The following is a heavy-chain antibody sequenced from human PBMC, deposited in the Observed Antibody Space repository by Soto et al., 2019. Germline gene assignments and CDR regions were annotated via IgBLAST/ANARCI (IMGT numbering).Heavy chain of an antibody. D-gene: IGHD3-16*02. CDR2: INHSGTT. Sequence: TLSLTCAVYGGSFTDYYWTWIRQSPGKGLEWIGEINHSGTTNYNPSLKNRVTISLDTSKNQFSLKVNSVTAADTAVYFCARVRARLLSHAFDFWGQGTLVTVSS. J-gene: IGHJ3*01. CDR1: GGSFTDYY. CDR3: ARVRARLLSHAFDF. V-gene: IGHV4-34*01.